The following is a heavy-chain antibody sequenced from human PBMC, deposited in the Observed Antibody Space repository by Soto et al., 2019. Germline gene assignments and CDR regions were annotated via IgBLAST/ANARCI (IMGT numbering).Heavy chain of an antibody. CDR1: GYTFADYR. Sequence: ASVKVSCKTSGYTFADYRINWVRQAPGQGLEWMGRIIPILGIANYAQKFQGRVTITADKSTSTAYMELSSLRSEDTAVYYCASLYGSGIQDGAFDIWGQGTMVTVSS. V-gene: IGHV1-69*02. J-gene: IGHJ3*02. D-gene: IGHD3-10*01. CDR2: IIPILGIA. CDR3: ASLYGSGIQDGAFDI.